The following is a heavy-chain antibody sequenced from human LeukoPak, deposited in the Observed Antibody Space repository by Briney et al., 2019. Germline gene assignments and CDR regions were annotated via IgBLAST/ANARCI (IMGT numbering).Heavy chain of an antibody. V-gene: IGHV4-39*07. CDR3: ARDDRTGYSSSWTDY. CDR2: IYYSGST. J-gene: IGHJ4*02. CDR1: GGSISSSSYY. D-gene: IGHD6-13*01. Sequence: PSETLSLTCTVSGGSISSSSYYWGWIRQPPGKGLEWIGSIYYSGSTYYNPSLKSRVTISVDTSKNQFSLKLSSVTAADTAVYYCARDDRTGYSSSWTDYWGQGTLVTVSS.